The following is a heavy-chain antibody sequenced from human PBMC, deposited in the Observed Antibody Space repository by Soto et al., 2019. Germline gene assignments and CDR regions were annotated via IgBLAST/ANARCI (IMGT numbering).Heavy chain of an antibody. D-gene: IGHD2-8*01. CDR3: ARTRAVTLGVYKVGLDG. CDR1: RYRFASNW. Sequence: GGSLKISCQYSRYRFASNWIGVVSQMAGSEMEWMGIIYPGDSDTRYSPSFQGQVTISADKSLRTAYLQWTSLKASDTALYYWARTRAVTLGVYKVGLDGWDEGTT. CDR2: IYPGDSDT. V-gene: IGHV5-51*01. J-gene: IGHJ6*02.